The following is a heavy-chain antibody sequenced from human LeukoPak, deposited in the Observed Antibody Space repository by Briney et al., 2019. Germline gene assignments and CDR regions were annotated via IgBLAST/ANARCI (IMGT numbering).Heavy chain of an antibody. Sequence: GGSLRLSCAASGFTFSSYAMSWVRQAPGKGLEWVSAISGSGGSTYYADSVKGRFTISRDNSKNTLYLQMNSLRAEDTAAYYCAKQDSSGYYYALFDYWGQGTLVAVSS. V-gene: IGHV3-23*01. J-gene: IGHJ4*02. D-gene: IGHD3-22*01. CDR1: GFTFSSYA. CDR2: ISGSGGST. CDR3: AKQDSSGYYYALFDY.